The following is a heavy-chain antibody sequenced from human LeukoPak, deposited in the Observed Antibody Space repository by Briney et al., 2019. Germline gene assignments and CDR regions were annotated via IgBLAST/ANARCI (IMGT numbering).Heavy chain of an antibody. D-gene: IGHD3-16*01. CDR2: ISYDGSNK. CDR1: GFTFSSYA. CDR3: ARMNLGGAFFDY. Sequence: GRSLRLSCAASGFTFSSYAMHWVRQAPGKGLEWVAVISYDGSNKYYAGSVKGRFTISRDNSKNTLYLQMNSLRAEDTAVYYCARMNLGGAFFDYWGQGTLVTVSS. V-gene: IGHV3-30*04. J-gene: IGHJ4*02.